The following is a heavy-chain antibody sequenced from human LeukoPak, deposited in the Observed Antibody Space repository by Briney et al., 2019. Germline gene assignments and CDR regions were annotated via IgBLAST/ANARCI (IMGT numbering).Heavy chain of an antibody. J-gene: IGHJ4*02. D-gene: IGHD4-17*01. CDR1: GFSLSTSGMC. V-gene: IGHV2-70*11. CDR2: IDWDDGR. Sequence: SGPALVKPTQTLTLTCTFSGFSLSTSGMCVSWIRQPPGKALEWLARIDWDDGRYYSTSLKTRLTISKDTSKNQVVLTMTNMDPVDTATYYCARLYGDYGGLGYWGQGTLVTVSS. CDR3: ARLYGDYGGLGY.